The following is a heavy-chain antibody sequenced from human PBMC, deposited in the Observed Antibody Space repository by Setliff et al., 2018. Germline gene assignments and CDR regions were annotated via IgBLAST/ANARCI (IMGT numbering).Heavy chain of an antibody. Sequence: GASVKVSCKASGSTFNSYGINWLRQAPGQGLEWLGWISPYNGNTKYAQTVQDRITMATDTSTRTSYMELSSLRSGDTAVYFCARSSDSGYYHQRDAFDIWGQGTRVTVSS. J-gene: IGHJ3*02. D-gene: IGHD3-22*01. CDR3: ARSSDSGYYHQRDAFDI. V-gene: IGHV1-18*01. CDR2: ISPYNGNT. CDR1: GSTFNSYG.